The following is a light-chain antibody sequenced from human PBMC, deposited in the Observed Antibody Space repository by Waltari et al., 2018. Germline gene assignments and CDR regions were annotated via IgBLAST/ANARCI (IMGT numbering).Light chain of an antibody. CDR2: AAS. CDR1: QSISSY. V-gene: IGKV1-39*01. Sequence: DIQMTQSPSSLSASVGDGVTITCRASQSISSYLNWYQQEPGKAPTLLIYAASNLHSGVPSRFSGSGSGTDFTLTISSLQPEDFATYYCQQSYSSPRTFGQGTKVEIK. J-gene: IGKJ1*01. CDR3: QQSYSSPRT.